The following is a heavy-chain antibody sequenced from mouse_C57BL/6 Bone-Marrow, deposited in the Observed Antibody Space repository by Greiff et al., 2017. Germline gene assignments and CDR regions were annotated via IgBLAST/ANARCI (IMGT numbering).Heavy chain of an antibody. CDR2: IRSKSSNYAT. V-gene: IGHV10-3*01. Sequence: EVQLVESGGGLVQPKGSLKLSCAASGFTFNTYAMHWVRQAPGKGLEWVARIRSKSSNYATYYADSVKDRFTISRDDSQSMLYLQMNNLKTEDTAMYYCVGGENYGNSYWDFEVWGTGTTVTVSS. J-gene: IGHJ1*03. D-gene: IGHD2-1*01. CDR1: GFTFNTYA. CDR3: VGGENYGNSYWDFEV.